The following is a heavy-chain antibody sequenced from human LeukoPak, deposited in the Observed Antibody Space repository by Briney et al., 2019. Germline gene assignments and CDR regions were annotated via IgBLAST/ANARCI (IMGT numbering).Heavy chain of an antibody. CDR2: ISAYNGNT. CDR1: GYTSTSYG. J-gene: IGHJ4*02. D-gene: IGHD6-19*01. CDR3: ARAAGVAVAPVDY. V-gene: IGHV1-18*01. Sequence: ASVKVSCKASGYTSTSYGVSWVRQAPGQGLEWMGWISAYNGNTNYAQKLQGRVTMTTDTSTNTAYMGLRSLRSDDTAVYYCARAAGVAVAPVDYWGQGTLVTVSS.